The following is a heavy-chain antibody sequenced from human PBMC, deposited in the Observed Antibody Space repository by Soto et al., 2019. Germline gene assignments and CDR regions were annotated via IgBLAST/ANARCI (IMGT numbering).Heavy chain of an antibody. J-gene: IGHJ4*02. CDR1: GASIAGSSY. D-gene: IGHD2-8*02. CDR2: FSLSGTT. V-gene: IGHV4-4*07. CDR3: ARGMTPPGAPAWYYFDS. Sequence: SETLSLTCSVSGASIAGSSYWSWIRQPAGKGLEWIGRFSLSGTTNYSPSLRSRVTMSADVSKNQFSLRLTSVTAADTALYYCARGMTPPGAPAWYYFDSWGQGTLVTVS.